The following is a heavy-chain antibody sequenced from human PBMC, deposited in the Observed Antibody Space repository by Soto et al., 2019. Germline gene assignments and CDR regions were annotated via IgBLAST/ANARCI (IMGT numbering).Heavy chain of an antibody. CDR2: IYYTGST. V-gene: IGHV4-59*08. CDR1: EGSMSSYY. Sequence: QVQLQEPGPGLVKPSETLSLTCSVSEGSMSSYYWSWIRQPPGKGLEWIGYIYYTGSTSYNPSLKSRVTISVDTSKNQFSLKLSSVTAADTAVYYCAGGLGPWDVWGQGTTVSVSS. CDR3: AGGLGPWDV. D-gene: IGHD2-15*01. J-gene: IGHJ6*02.